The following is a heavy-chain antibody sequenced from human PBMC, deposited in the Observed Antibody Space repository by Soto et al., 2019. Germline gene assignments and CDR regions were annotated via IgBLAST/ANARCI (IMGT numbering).Heavy chain of an antibody. J-gene: IGHJ5*02. D-gene: IGHD2-2*01. CDR2: ISGSGGST. CDR1: GFTFSSHA. CDR3: AKDRLAGIVVVPAAPRGWFDP. V-gene: IGHV3-23*01. Sequence: PGGSLRLSCAAFGFTFSSHAMSWVLQATGKGLEWVSAISGSGGSTYYADSVKGRFTISRDNSKNTLYLQMNSLRAEDTAVYYCAKDRLAGIVVVPAAPRGWFDPWGQGTLVTVSS.